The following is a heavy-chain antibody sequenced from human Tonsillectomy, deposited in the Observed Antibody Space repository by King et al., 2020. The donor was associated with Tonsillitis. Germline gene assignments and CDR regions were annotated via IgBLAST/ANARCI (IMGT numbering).Heavy chain of an antibody. Sequence: VQLVKSGGGLVQPGGSLRLSCAASGFTFSSYWMSWVRQAPGKGLEWVANIKQDGSDQYYVDSVKGRFTISRDNAKNSLYLQMNSLRAEDTAVYYCASTDMPTRGTFGYWGQGTLVTVSS. D-gene: IGHD5-24*01. V-gene: IGHV3-7*01. CDR3: ASTDMPTRGTFGY. J-gene: IGHJ4*02. CDR1: GFTFSSYW. CDR2: IKQDGSDQ.